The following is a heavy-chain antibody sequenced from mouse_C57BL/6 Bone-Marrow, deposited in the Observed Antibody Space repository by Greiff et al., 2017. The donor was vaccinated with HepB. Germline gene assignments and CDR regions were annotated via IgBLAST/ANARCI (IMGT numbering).Heavy chain of an antibody. CDR2: INPSTGGT. J-gene: IGHJ2*01. CDR3: ARGWLLLY. D-gene: IGHD2-3*01. Sequence: EVKLMESGPELVKPGASVKISCKASGYSFTGYYMNWVKQSPEKSLEWIGEINPSTGGTTYNQKFKAKATLTVDKSSSTAYMQLKSLTSEDSAVYYCARGWLLLYWGQGTTLTVSS. CDR1: GYSFTGYY. V-gene: IGHV1-42*01.